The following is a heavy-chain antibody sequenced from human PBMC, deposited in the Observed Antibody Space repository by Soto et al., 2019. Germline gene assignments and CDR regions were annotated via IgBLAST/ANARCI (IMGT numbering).Heavy chain of an antibody. J-gene: IGHJ5*02. CDR2: ISAYNGNT. CDR3: GHGDSCYDSGWFDP. CDR1: GYTFTSYG. V-gene: IGHV1-18*01. Sequence: QVQLVQSGAEVKKPGASVKVSCKASGYTFTSYGISWVRQAPGQGLEWMGWISAYNGNTNYAQKLQGRVTMTTDTSSSTAYMELRSLRSCGTGVYYWGHGDSCYDSGWFDPWGQGALGTVSS. D-gene: IGHD3-10*01.